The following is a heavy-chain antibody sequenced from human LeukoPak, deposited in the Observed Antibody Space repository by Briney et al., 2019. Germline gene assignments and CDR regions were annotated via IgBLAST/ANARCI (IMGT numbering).Heavy chain of an antibody. CDR2: INPNSGGT. CDR3: ARTMDSSGHYRWGIAY. CDR1: GYTFTGYY. D-gene: IGHD3-22*01. J-gene: IGHJ4*02. V-gene: IGHV1-2*02. Sequence: ASVKVSCKASGYTFTGYYMHWVRQAPGQGLEWMGWINPNSGGTNYAQKFQGRVTMTRDTSISTACMELSRLRSDDTAVYYCARTMDSSGHYRWGIAYWGQGTLVTVSS.